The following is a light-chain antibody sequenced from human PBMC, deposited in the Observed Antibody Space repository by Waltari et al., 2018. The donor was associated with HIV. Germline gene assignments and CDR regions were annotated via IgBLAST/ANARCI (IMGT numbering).Light chain of an antibody. CDR1: QSVNSNY. CDR2: GAS. Sequence: EIVLTQYPGTLSLSPGERATLSCRVSQSVNSNYLAWYQPKPGQAPRLLIYGASSRATGIPNRFSGSGSGTDFTLTVSRLEPEDSAVYYCQQYGTSPRTFGRGTKVEI. CDR3: QQYGTSPRT. J-gene: IGKJ1*01. V-gene: IGKV3-20*01.